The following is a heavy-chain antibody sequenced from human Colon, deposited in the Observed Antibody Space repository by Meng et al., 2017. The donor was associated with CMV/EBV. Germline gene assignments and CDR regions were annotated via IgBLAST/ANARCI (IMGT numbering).Heavy chain of an antibody. D-gene: IGHD2-2*02. CDR1: GLTVSSMY. V-gene: IGHV3-53*01. CDR3: AKDGRYCSSASCYIPPGYFYAMDI. CDR2: IYPDGDT. J-gene: IGHJ6*02. Sequence: GESLKISCAASGLTVSSMYMTWVRQAPGKGLDWVSVIYPDGDTNYADSVRGRFTISRDISKSTLYLEMDSLSAGDTAVYYCAKDGRYCSSASCYIPPGYFYAMDIWGQGTTVTVSS.